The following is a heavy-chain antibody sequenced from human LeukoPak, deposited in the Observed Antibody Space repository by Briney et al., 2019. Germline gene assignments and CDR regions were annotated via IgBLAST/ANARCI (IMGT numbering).Heavy chain of an antibody. V-gene: IGHV1-8*01. CDR1: GYTFTSYD. CDR3: ASTSNYDFWSGLGMDV. J-gene: IGHJ6*02. CDR2: MNPNSGNT. Sequence: ASVKVSCTASGYTFTSYDINWVRQATGRGLEWMGWMNPNSGNTGYAQKFQGRVTMTRNTSISTAYMELSSLRSEDTAVYYCASTSNYDFWSGLGMDVWGQGTTVTVSS. D-gene: IGHD3-3*01.